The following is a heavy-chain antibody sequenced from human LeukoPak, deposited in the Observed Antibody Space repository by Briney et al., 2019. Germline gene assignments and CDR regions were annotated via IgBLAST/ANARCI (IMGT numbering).Heavy chain of an antibody. CDR3: AKDLYGDYVGDY. Sequence: QPGGSLRLSCAASGFTFSSYAMSWVRQAPGKGLEWVSTISARDGSTFYADSVKGRFTISRDTSKNTLYLQMNSLRAEDTAVYFCAKDLYGDYVGDYWGQGTLVTVSS. V-gene: IGHV3-23*01. D-gene: IGHD4-17*01. J-gene: IGHJ4*02. CDR1: GFTFSSYA. CDR2: ISARDGST.